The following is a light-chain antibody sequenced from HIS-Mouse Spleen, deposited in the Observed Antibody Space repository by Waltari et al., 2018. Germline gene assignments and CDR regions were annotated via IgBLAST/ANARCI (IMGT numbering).Light chain of an antibody. CDR2: EGS. CDR1: SSDVGSSNL. J-gene: IGLJ3*02. CDR3: CSYAGSSTYWV. V-gene: IGLV2-23*01. Sequence: QSALTQPASVSGSPGQSSTIPCPGTSSDVGSSNLVSWYQQPPGKAPKRMIYEGSNRPSGVSNRFSGSKSGNTASLTISGLQAEDEADYYCCSYAGSSTYWVFGGGTKLTVL.